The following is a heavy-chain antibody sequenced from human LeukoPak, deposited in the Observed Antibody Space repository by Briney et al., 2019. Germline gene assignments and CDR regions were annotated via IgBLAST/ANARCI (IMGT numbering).Heavy chain of an antibody. Sequence: GGSLRLSCAASGFTFSSYGMPWVRQAPGKGLEWVAVISYDGSNKYYADSVKGRFTISRDNSKNTLYLQMNSLRAEDTAVYYCAKDPGSESGYFDYWGQGTLVTVSS. V-gene: IGHV3-30*18. CDR2: ISYDGSNK. D-gene: IGHD3-9*01. J-gene: IGHJ4*02. CDR3: AKDPGSESGYFDY. CDR1: GFTFSSYG.